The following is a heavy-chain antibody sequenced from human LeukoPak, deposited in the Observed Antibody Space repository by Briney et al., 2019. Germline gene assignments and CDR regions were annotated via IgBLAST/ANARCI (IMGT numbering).Heavy chain of an antibody. CDR2: IYYSGST. D-gene: IGHD3-22*01. J-gene: IGHJ3*02. CDR3: ARDRTSSGYYCDDAFDI. V-gene: IGHV4-39*07. CDR1: GGSISSSSYY. Sequence: SETLSLTCTVSGGSISSSSYYWGWIRQPPGKGLEWIGSIYYSGSTYYNPSLKSRVTISVDTSKNQFSLKLSSVTAADTAVYYCARDRTSSGYYCDDAFDIWGQGTMVTVSS.